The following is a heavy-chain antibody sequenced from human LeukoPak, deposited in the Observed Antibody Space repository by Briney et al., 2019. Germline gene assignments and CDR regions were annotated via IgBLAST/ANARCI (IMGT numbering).Heavy chain of an antibody. V-gene: IGHV4-4*02. Sequence: SETLSLTCAVYGGSFSSSNWWSWVRQPPGKGLEWIGEIYHSGSTNYNPSLKSRVTISVDKSKNQFSLKLSSVTAADTAVYYCARSYDYVWGSYRTPYYYYYMDVWGKGTTVTISS. CDR2: IYHSGST. D-gene: IGHD3-16*02. J-gene: IGHJ6*03. CDR3: ARSYDYVWGSYRTPYYYYYMDV. CDR1: GGSFSSSNW.